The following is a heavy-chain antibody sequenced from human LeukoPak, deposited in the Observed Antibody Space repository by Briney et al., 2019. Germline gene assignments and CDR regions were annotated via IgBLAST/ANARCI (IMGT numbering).Heavy chain of an antibody. CDR2: IKQDGSEK. J-gene: IGHJ3*02. CDR3: ARDRGDGYNFNDAFDI. V-gene: IGHV3-7*01. Sequence: PGGSLRLSCAASGFTFSRYWMTWVRQAPGKGLEWVANIKQDGSEKYYVDSVKGRFTISRDNAKNSLYLQMNSLRAEDTAVYYCARDRGDGYNFNDAFDIWGQGTMVTVSS. D-gene: IGHD5-24*01. CDR1: GFTFSRYW.